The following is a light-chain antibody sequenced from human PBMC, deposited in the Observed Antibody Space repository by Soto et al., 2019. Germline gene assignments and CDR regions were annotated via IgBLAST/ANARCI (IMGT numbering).Light chain of an antibody. V-gene: IGLV2-18*01. J-gene: IGLJ1*01. CDR2: EAS. Sequence: QSALTQPPSVSGSPGQSVTTSCTGTSTDFVGYNRVSWYQQPPGTAPKLIIYEASNRPSGVPDRFSGSKSGNTASLTISGPQAEEQADSYSSLYTRSRTLYVFGTGTKVTV. CDR3: SLYTRSRTLYV. CDR1: STDFVGYNR.